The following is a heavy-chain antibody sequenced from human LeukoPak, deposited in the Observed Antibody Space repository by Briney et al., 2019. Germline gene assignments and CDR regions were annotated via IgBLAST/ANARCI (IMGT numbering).Heavy chain of an antibody. V-gene: IGHV1-8*01. Sequence: ASVKVSCKASGYTFTSYDINWVRQATGQGLEWMGWMNPNSGNTGYAQKFQGRVTMTRNTSISTAYMELSSLRSEDTAVYYCARMVTTGAYYYYYYGMDVWGQGTTVTVSS. CDR2: MNPNSGNT. D-gene: IGHD4-11*01. CDR1: GYTFTSYD. CDR3: ARMVTTGAYYYYYYGMDV. J-gene: IGHJ6*02.